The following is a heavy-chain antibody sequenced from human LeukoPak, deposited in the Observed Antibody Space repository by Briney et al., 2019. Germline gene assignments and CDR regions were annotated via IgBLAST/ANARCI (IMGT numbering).Heavy chain of an antibody. D-gene: IGHD5-12*01. V-gene: IGHV4-34*01. Sequence: SETLSLTCAVYGGSFSGYYWGWIRQPPGKGLEWIGEINHSGSTNYNPSLKSRVTISVDTSKNQFSLKLSSVTAADTAVYYCARLTRGYGIDYWGQGTLVTVSS. CDR2: INHSGST. J-gene: IGHJ4*02. CDR3: ARLTRGYGIDY. CDR1: GGSFSGYY.